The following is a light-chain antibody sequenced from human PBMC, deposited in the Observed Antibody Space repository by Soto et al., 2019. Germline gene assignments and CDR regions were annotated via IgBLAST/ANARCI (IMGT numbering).Light chain of an antibody. CDR3: AAWDYTLKRYG. CDR1: NSNIASNT. CDR2: YNN. J-gene: IGLJ1*01. V-gene: IGLV1-44*01. Sequence: QSVLTQPPSASETPGQTVSISCSGSNSNIASNTVNWYQHLPGTAPKLLIYYNNQRPSGVPDRFSGSKSGTSASLAISGLQSEDESDYYCAAWDYTLKRYGFGTGTKLTVL.